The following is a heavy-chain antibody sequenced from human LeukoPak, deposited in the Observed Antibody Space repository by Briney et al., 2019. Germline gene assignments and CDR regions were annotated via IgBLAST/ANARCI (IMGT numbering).Heavy chain of an antibody. CDR2: IYSGGST. Sequence: GGSLRLSCAASGFTVSSNYMSWVRQAPGEGLEWVSVIYSGGSTYYADSVKGRFTISRDNSKNTLYLQMNSLRAEDTAVYYCARGSYYYYYYMDVWGKGTTATVSS. V-gene: IGHV3-53*01. CDR1: GFTVSSNY. D-gene: IGHD1-26*01. CDR3: ARGSYYYYYYMDV. J-gene: IGHJ6*03.